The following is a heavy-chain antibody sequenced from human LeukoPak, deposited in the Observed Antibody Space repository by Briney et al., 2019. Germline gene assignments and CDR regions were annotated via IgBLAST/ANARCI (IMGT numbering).Heavy chain of an antibody. D-gene: IGHD6-19*01. CDR3: ARDSVAVAEIDY. CDR1: GFTFSSYG. CDR2: IHFDGNTN. J-gene: IGHJ4*01. V-gene: IGHV3-30*02. Sequence: GGSLRLSCAASGFTFSSYGMHWVRQAPGKGLDWVAFIHFDGNTNFSSDSVKGRFTISRDNTKNSLSLQMNSLRAEDTAIYYCARDSVAVAEIDYWGQGTLVTVSS.